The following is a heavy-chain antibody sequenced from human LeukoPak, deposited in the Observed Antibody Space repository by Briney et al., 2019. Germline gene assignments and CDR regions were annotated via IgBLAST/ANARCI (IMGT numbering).Heavy chain of an antibody. J-gene: IGHJ3*02. CDR1: GFTFSSYS. V-gene: IGHV3-21*01. Sequence: TGGSLRLSCAASGFTFSSYSMNWVRQAPGKGLEWVSSISSSSSYIYYADSVKGRFTISRDNAKNSLYLQMNSLRAEDTAVYYCARGGGDDIGADAFDIWGQGTMVTVSS. CDR3: ARGGGDDIGADAFDI. CDR2: ISSSSSYI. D-gene: IGHD5-12*01.